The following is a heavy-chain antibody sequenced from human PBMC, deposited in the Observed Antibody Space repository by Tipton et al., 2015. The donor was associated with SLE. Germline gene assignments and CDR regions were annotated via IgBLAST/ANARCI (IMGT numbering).Heavy chain of an antibody. CDR3: ADTDETGGSPIVATTRVDY. CDR1: GGSISSYY. V-gene: IGHV4-59*08. CDR2: IYYSGST. D-gene: IGHD5-12*01. Sequence: LRLSCTVSGGSISSYYWSWIRQPPGKGLEWIGYIYYSGSTNYNPSLKSRVTISVDTSKNQFSLKLSSVTAADTAVYYCADTDETGGSPIVATTRVDYWGQGTLVTVSS. J-gene: IGHJ4*02.